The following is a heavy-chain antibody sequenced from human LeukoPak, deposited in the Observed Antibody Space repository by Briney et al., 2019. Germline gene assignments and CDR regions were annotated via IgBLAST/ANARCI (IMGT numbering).Heavy chain of an antibody. Sequence: SETLSLTCTVSGGSISSYYWSWIRQPPGKGLEWIGYIYYRGSTNYNPSLKSRVTISVDTSKNQFSLKLSSVTAADTAVYYCARAVVWLPFDYWGQGTLVTVSS. CDR2: IYYRGST. J-gene: IGHJ4*02. V-gene: IGHV4-59*01. CDR1: GGSISSYY. D-gene: IGHD2-15*01. CDR3: ARAVVWLPFDY.